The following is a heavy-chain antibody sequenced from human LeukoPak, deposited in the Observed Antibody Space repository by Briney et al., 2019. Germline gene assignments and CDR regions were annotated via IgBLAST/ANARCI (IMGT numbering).Heavy chain of an antibody. CDR3: ARGPEESSGWYGDYFDY. CDR1: GGSFSGYY. CDR2: INHSGST. Sequence: SETLSLTCAVYGGSFSGYYWSWIRQPPGKGLEWIGEINHSGSTNYNPSLKSRVTISVDTSKNQFSLKLSSVTAADTAVYYCARGPEESSGWYGDYFDYWGQGTLVTVSS. J-gene: IGHJ4*02. V-gene: IGHV4-34*01. D-gene: IGHD6-19*01.